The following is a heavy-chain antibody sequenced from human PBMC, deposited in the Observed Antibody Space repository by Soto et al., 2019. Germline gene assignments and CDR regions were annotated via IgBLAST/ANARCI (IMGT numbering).Heavy chain of an antibody. J-gene: IGHJ6*03. CDR1: GGFIVHYY. V-gene: IGHV4-59*01. CDR3: VRAAGPYYYYYMDV. CDR2: IFYTGNT. D-gene: IGHD6-13*01. Sequence: SETLSLTCTVSGGFIVHYYWSWIRQPPWKGLEWIGYIFYTGNTNYNPSLKSRVTMSVDTSKNQFSLKLSSVTAADTAAYYCVRAAGPYYYYYMDVWGKGTTVTVSS.